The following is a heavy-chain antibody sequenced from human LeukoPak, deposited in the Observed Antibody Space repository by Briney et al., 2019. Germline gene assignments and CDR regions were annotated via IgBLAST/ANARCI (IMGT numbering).Heavy chain of an antibody. V-gene: IGHV3-30*18. Sequence: GGSLRLSCAASGFTFSSYGMHWVRQAPGKGLEWVAVISYDGSNKYYADSVKGRFTISRDNSKNTLYLQMNSLRAEDTAVYYCAKLSFDDSSGDYWGQGTLVTVSS. CDR2: ISYDGSNK. D-gene: IGHD3-22*01. CDR3: AKLSFDDSSGDY. CDR1: GFTFSSYG. J-gene: IGHJ4*02.